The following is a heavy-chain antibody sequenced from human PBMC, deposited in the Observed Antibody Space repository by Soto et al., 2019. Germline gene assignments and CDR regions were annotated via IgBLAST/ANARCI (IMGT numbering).Heavy chain of an antibody. D-gene: IGHD6-13*01. J-gene: IGHJ4*02. Sequence: GASVKVSCKASGYTFTSYAIRWVRQAPGQGLEWMGWISPNTGGTNHAQKFQGRVTITRDTSISTAYLELTRLTFDDTAVYYCARPEVSYSSSWDPLDYWGQGTPVTVSS. CDR1: GYTFTSYA. CDR3: ARPEVSYSSSWDPLDY. V-gene: IGHV1-2*02. CDR2: ISPNTGGT.